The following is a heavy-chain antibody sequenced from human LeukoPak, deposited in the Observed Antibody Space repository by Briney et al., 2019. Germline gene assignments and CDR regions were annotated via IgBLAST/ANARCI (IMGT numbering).Heavy chain of an antibody. Sequence: GGSLRLSCAASGFTFSSTFMSWVRQAPGKGLEWVSNIFGGGSTSYSDSVKGRFTISRDDSKNTLYLQMDSLGAEDTAMYYCARGSTSTWAYHFDYWGQGTLVTVSS. CDR2: IFGGGST. CDR3: ARGSTSTWAYHFDY. CDR1: GFTFSSTF. D-gene: IGHD6-13*01. J-gene: IGHJ4*02. V-gene: IGHV3-66*01.